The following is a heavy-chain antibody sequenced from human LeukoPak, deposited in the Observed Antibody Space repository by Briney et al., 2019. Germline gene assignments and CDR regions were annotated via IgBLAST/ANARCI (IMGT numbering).Heavy chain of an antibody. CDR3: ARLRLGYCSGGSCYSFDY. CDR2: IYSGGST. Sequence: GGSLRLSCAASGFTVSSNYMSWVRQAPGKGLEWVSVIYSGGSTYCADSVKGRFTISRDNSKNTLYLQMNSLRAEDTAVYYCARLRLGYCSGGSCYSFDYWGQGTLVTVSS. V-gene: IGHV3-66*04. CDR1: GFTVSSNY. D-gene: IGHD2-15*01. J-gene: IGHJ4*02.